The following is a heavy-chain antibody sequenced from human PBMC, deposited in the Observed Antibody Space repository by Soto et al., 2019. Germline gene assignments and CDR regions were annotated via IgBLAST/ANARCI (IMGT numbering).Heavy chain of an antibody. J-gene: IGHJ6*02. D-gene: IGHD3-3*01. CDR3: TTDNYDFWSGYYYYYYGMDV. V-gene: IGHV3-15*07. Sequence: GESLKISCAASGFTFSNAWMNWVRQAPGKGLEWVGRIKSKTDGGTTDYAAPVKGRFTISRDDSKNTLYLQMNSLKTEDTAVYYCTTDNYDFWSGYYYYYYGMDVWGQGTTVTVSS. CDR1: GFTFSNAW. CDR2: IKSKTDGGTT.